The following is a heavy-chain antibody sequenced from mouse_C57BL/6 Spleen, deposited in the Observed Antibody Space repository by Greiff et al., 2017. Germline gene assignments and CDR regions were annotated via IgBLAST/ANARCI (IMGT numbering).Heavy chain of an antibody. V-gene: IGHV3-6*01. CDR2: ISYDGSN. D-gene: IGHD2-3*01. CDR1: GYSITSGYY. CDR3: ARAGRDGYYEYFDV. J-gene: IGHJ1*03. Sequence: EVKLEESGPGLVKPSQSLSLTCSVTGYSITSGYYWNWIRQFPGNKLEWMGYISYDGSNNYNPSLKNRISITRDTSKNQFFLKLNSVTTEDTATYYCARAGRDGYYEYFDVWGTGTTVTVSS.